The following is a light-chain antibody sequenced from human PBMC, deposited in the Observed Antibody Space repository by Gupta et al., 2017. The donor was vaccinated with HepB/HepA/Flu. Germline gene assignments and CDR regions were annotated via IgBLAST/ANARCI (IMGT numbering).Light chain of an antibody. CDR2: DAS. V-gene: IGKV3-11*01. CDR1: QSISSY. Sequence: VLTQSPATLSLSPGERATLSCRASQSISSYLVWYQQKPGQAPRLLIYDASKRATGIPARFSGRGSGTDCTLTISSLGPEDLAVDHCQQRNNWPITFGGGTKVEIK. CDR3: QQRNNWPIT. J-gene: IGKJ4*02.